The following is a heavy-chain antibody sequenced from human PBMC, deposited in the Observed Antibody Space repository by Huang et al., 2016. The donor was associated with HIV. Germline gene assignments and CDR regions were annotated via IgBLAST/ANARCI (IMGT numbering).Heavy chain of an antibody. V-gene: IGHV1-69*13. CDR2: IIPMFGTA. Sequence: QVQLVQSGAEVKKPGSSVKVSCKASGGTFSSDAISWVRQAPGQGLEWMGGIIPMFGTANYAQKFQGRVTITADESTSTTYMALSSLRSDDTAVYYCARHTGGIYYYYMDVWGKGTTVTVSS. J-gene: IGHJ6*03. D-gene: IGHD2-8*02. CDR3: ARHTGGIYYYYMDV. CDR1: GGTFSSDA.